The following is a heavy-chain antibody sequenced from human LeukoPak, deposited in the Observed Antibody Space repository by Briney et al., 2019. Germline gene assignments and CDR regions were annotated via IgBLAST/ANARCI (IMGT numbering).Heavy chain of an antibody. CDR3: AKSFGYSRSGFDN. CDR1: GLTFSSYA. D-gene: IGHD6-13*01. Sequence: GGSLRLSCAASGLTFSSYAMSWVREAPEKGLEWVSGISGNGGGTYYADSVKGRFTISRDNSKNTLYLQMNSLRVGDTAVYYCAKSFGYSRSGFDNWGQGTLVTVSS. CDR2: ISGNGGGT. J-gene: IGHJ4*02. V-gene: IGHV3-23*01.